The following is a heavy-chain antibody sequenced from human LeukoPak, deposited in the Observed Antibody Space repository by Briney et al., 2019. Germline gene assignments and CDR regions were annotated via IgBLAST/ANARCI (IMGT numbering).Heavy chain of an antibody. J-gene: IGHJ4*02. CDR3: ARDEPTVTTGPPVGY. Sequence: GGSLRLSCAASGFTFSSYAMHWVRQAPGKGLVWVSCINGYGSIRNYADSVKGRFTISRDNAKNTLYLQMNSLRVEDTAVYYCARDEPTVTTGPPVGYWGQGTLVTVSS. D-gene: IGHD4-17*01. CDR2: INGYGSIR. CDR1: GFTFSSYA. V-gene: IGHV3-74*01.